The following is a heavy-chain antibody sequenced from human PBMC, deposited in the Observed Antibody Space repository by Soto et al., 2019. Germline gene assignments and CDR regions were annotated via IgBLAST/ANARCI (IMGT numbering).Heavy chain of an antibody. D-gene: IGHD3-10*01. CDR1: GYTFTTHY. CDR2: INPTGGRA. V-gene: IGHV1-46*03. J-gene: IGHJ4*03. CDR3: SRLTTMVREINDDPFDF. Sequence: VKVSCKASGYTFTTHYIHWVRQAPGQGLEWMGVINPTGGRASYAPKFQGRVTLTRDTSTSTAYMELSSLRSDDTAVYFCSRLTTMVREINDDPFDFWGQGTLVTVSS.